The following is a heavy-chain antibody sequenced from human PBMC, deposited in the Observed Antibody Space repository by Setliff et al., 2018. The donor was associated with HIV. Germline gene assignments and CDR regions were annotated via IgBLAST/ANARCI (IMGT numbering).Heavy chain of an antibody. CDR3: ARHPLSRRRGTTVTTVGAFDM. Sequence: PSETLSLTCTVSGASMRGHYWNWVRQPPGKGLEWIGYIYDSGSTNYNPSLESRVSISVDTSKSQFSMKLISVTAADTAVYYCARHPLSRRRGTTVTTVGAFDMWGQGTKVTVSS. CDR1: GASMRGHY. D-gene: IGHD4-17*01. J-gene: IGHJ3*02. V-gene: IGHV4-59*08. CDR2: IYDSGST.